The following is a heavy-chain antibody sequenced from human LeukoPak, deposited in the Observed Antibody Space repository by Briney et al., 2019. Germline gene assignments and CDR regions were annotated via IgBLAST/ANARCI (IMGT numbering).Heavy chain of an antibody. D-gene: IGHD3-3*01. CDR3: AREGWFLEFPGAD. V-gene: IGHV3-13*01. CDR2: SGTAGDT. CDR1: GFTFSDYD. Sequence: SGGSLRLSCAASGFTFSDYDMHWVRQATGKGLEWVSASGTAGDTYYPDSVKGRFTISRENAKNSSYLQMNSLRAGDTAVYYCAREGWFLEFPGADWGQGTLATASS. J-gene: IGHJ1*01.